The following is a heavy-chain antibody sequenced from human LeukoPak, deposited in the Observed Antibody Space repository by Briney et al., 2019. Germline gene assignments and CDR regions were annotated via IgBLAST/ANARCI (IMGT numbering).Heavy chain of an antibody. CDR2: IDNSGSTI. D-gene: IGHD3-22*01. V-gene: IGHV3-48*03. CDR3: AREAYYYDSSGYYPENYFDY. CDR1: GFTFSSYD. Sequence: GGSLRLSCAASGFTFSSYDMNWVRQAPGKGLQWVSFIDNSGSTIYYADSVKGRFTISRDNSKNTLYLQMNSLRAEDTAVYYCAREAYYYDSSGYYPENYFDYWGQGTLVTVSS. J-gene: IGHJ4*02.